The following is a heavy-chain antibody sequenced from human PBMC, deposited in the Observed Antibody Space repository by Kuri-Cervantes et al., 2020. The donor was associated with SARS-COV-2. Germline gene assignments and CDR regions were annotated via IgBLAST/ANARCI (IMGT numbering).Heavy chain of an antibody. CDR1: GFTFSSYW. V-gene: IGHV3-7*01. CDR3: AKDPFGEGPNWFDP. J-gene: IGHJ5*02. Sequence: GGSLRLSCAASGFTFSSYWMSWVRQAPGKGLEWVANIKQDGSEKYYVDSVKGRFTISRDNAKNSLYLQMNSLRAEDTAVYYCAKDPFGEGPNWFDPWGQGTLVTVSS. D-gene: IGHD3-10*01. CDR2: IKQDGSEK.